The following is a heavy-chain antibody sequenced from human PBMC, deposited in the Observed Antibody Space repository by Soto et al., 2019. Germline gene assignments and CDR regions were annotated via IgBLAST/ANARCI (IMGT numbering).Heavy chain of an antibody. J-gene: IGHJ6*02. CDR3: ARAVYYYDSSGYYVGSYYGMDV. V-gene: IGHV4-59*01. D-gene: IGHD3-22*01. Sequence: QVQLQESGPGLVKPSETLSLTCTVSGGSISSYYWSWIRQPPGKGLEWIGYIYYSGSTNYNPSLKSRVTISVDTSKNQFSLKLSSVTAADTAVYYCARAVYYYDSSGYYVGSYYGMDVWGQGTTVTVSS. CDR2: IYYSGST. CDR1: GGSISSYY.